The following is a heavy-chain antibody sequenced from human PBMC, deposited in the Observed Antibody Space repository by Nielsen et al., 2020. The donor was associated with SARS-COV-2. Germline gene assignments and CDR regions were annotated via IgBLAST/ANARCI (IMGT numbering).Heavy chain of an antibody. CDR1: GFTFSNAW. V-gene: IGHV3-15*01. Sequence: GESLKISCAASGFTFSNAWLSWVRQAPGKGLGWVGRIKSKTDGGTTDYAAPVKGRFTISRDDSKNTLYLQMNSLKTEDTAVYYCTLGGTIYYYYGMDVWGQGTTVTVSS. CDR3: TLGGTIYYYYGMDV. CDR2: IKSKTDGGTT. J-gene: IGHJ6*02. D-gene: IGHD1-14*01.